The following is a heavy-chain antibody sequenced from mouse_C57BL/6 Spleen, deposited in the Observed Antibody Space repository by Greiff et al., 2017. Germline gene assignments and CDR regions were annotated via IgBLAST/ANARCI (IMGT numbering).Heavy chain of an antibody. CDR1: GYTFTSYG. J-gene: IGHJ2*01. CDR3: ARRGFITTVVADFDY. V-gene: IGHV1-81*01. Sequence: VQLQQSGAELARPGASVKLSCKASGYTFTSYGISWVKQRTGQGLEWIGEIYPRSGNPYYNEKFKGKATLTADKSSSTAYMELRSLTSEDSAVYFCARRGFITTVVADFDYWGQGTTLTVSS. D-gene: IGHD1-1*01. CDR2: IYPRSGNP.